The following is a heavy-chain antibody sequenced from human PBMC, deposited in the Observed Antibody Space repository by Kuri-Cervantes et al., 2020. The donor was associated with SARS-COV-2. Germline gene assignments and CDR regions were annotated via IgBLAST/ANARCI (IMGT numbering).Heavy chain of an antibody. Sequence: SETLSLTCTVSGGSISSYYWSWIRQPPGKGLEWIGSIYYSGSTYYNPSLKSRVTISVDTSKNQFSLKLSSVTAADTAVYYCARGDSLLDWGSDYYYYMDVWGKGTTVTVSS. CDR1: GGSISSYY. V-gene: IGHV4-59*01. J-gene: IGHJ6*03. CDR2: IYYSGST. CDR3: ARGDSLLDWGSDYYYYMDV. D-gene: IGHD7-27*01.